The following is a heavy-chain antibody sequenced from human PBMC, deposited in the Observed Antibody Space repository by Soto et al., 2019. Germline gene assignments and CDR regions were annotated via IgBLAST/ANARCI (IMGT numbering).Heavy chain of an antibody. D-gene: IGHD2-15*01. V-gene: IGHV3-11*01. CDR3: ASEDCSGGSCFFRYGMDV. Sequence: QVQLVESGGGLVKPGGSLRLSCAASGFTFSDYYMSWIRQAPGKGLEWVSYISSSGSTIYYADSVKGRFTISRDNAKNSLYMQMNSLRAEDTAVYYCASEDCSGGSCFFRYGMDVWGQGTTVTVSS. CDR2: ISSSGSTI. CDR1: GFTFSDYY. J-gene: IGHJ6*02.